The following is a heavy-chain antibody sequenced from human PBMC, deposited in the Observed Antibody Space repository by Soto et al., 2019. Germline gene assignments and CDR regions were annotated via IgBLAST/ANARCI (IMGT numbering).Heavy chain of an antibody. J-gene: IGHJ5*02. Sequence: HPGGSLRLSCAASGFTFSSYWMSWVRQAPGKGLEWVANIKQDGSEKYYVDSVKGRFTISRDNAKNSLYLQMNSLRAEDTAVHYCARDLRMSGIYPNWFDPWGQGTLVTVSS. V-gene: IGHV3-7*01. CDR3: ARDLRMSGIYPNWFDP. CDR1: GFTFSSYW. D-gene: IGHD2-2*02. CDR2: IKQDGSEK.